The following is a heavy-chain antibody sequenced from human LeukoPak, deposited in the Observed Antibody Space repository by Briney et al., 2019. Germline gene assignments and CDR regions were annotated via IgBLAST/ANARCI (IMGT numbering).Heavy chain of an antibody. D-gene: IGHD4/OR15-4a*01. J-gene: IGHJ6*02. CDR2: VYYSGTT. CDR3: ARRSMVRTVGYYYGMDV. V-gene: IGHV4-59*08. CDR1: GGSISNYY. Sequence: SETLSLTCTVSGGSISNYYWSWIRQSPEKGLEWIGYVYYSGTTNYNPSLKSRATISVDTSKKQFSLKLSSVTAADTAVYYCARRSMVRTVGYYYGMDVWGQGTTVTVSS.